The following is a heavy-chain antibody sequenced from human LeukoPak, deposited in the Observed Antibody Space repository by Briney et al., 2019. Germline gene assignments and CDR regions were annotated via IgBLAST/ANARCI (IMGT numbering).Heavy chain of an antibody. J-gene: IGHJ4*02. Sequence: GGSLRLSCAASGFAFSNHWMHWVRHAPGKGLVWVSRIDEGGSSAMYADSVKGRFSISRDNAKNTVNLQMNSLRAEDTGVYYCIRDEALWRLDYWGQGTLVTVSS. CDR3: IRDEALWRLDY. V-gene: IGHV3-74*03. CDR2: IDEGGSSA. CDR1: GFAFSNHW. D-gene: IGHD2-21*01.